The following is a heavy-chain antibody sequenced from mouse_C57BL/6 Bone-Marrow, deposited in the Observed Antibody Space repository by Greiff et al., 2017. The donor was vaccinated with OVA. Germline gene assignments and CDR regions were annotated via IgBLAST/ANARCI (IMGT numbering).Heavy chain of an antibody. J-gene: IGHJ2*01. CDR2: IHPNSGST. V-gene: IGHV1-64*01. D-gene: IGHD4-1*01. CDR3: ARGVNWVFDY. CDR1: GYTFTSYW. Sequence: QVQLQQPGAELVKPGASVKLSCKASGYTFTSYWMHWVKQRPGQGLEWIGMIHPNSGSTNYNEKVKSKATLTVDKSSSTAYMQLSSLTSEDSAVYYCARGVNWVFDYWGQGTTLTVSS.